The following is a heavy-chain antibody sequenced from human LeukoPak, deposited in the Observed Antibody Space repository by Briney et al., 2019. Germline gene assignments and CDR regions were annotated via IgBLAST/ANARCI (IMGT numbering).Heavy chain of an antibody. J-gene: IGHJ5*02. CDR1: GVSISSYY. Sequence: KPSETLSLTCTVPGVSISSYYWSWIRQAAGKGLEWIGRINTSGNTNYNPSLKSRVSLSVGTSKNQFSLKLSSVTAADTAVYYCARIYCDGGGCYWFDPWGQGTLVTVSS. CDR2: INTSGNT. CDR3: ARIYCDGGGCYWFDP. D-gene: IGHD2-15*01. V-gene: IGHV4-4*07.